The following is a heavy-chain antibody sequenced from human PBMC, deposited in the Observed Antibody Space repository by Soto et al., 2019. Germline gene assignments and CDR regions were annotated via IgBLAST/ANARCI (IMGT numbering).Heavy chain of an antibody. V-gene: IGHV3-23*01. CDR3: QSIAAHSEGFDP. J-gene: IGHJ5*02. CDR1: GFTFSSYA. D-gene: IGHD6-6*01. CDR2: ISGSGGST. Sequence: HPGGSLRLSCAASGFTFSSYAMSWVRQAPGKGLEWVSAISGSGGSTYYADSVKGRFTISRDNSKNTLYLQMNSLRAEDTAVYYCQSIAAHSEGFDPWGQGTLVTVSS.